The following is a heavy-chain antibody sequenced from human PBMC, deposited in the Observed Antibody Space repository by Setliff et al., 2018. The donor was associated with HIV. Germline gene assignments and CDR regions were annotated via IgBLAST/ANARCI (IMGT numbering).Heavy chain of an antibody. D-gene: IGHD4-17*01. CDR3: ARPIPYGLDWYFDL. V-gene: IGHV4-4*09. Sequence: LSLTCTVSGGSISRYYWSWIRQSPGKGLEFIGYMHSSGSTNYNPSLETRVTLSVDTSKSQFSLKLTSVTASDTAMYYCARPIPYGLDWYFDLWGRGTLVTVSS. J-gene: IGHJ2*01. CDR2: MHSSGST. CDR1: GGSISRYY.